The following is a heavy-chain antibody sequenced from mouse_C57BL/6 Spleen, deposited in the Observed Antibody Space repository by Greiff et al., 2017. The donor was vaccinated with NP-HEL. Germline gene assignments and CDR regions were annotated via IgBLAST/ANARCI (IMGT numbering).Heavy chain of an antibody. CDR2: IDPETGGT. D-gene: IGHD4-1*01. CDR1: GYTFTDYE. J-gene: IGHJ1*03. V-gene: IGHV1-15*01. CDR3: TRGVKLGEDWYFDV. Sequence: VQLQQSGAELVRPGASVTLSCKASGYTFTDYEMHWVKQTPVHGLEWIGAIDPETGGTAYNQKFKGKAILTADKSSSTAYMELRSLTSEDSAVYYCTRGVKLGEDWYFDVWGTGTTVTVSS.